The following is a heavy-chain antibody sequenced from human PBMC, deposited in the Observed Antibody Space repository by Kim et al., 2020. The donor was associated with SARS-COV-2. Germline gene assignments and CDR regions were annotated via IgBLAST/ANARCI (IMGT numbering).Heavy chain of an antibody. J-gene: IGHJ5*01. CDR1: GFTFDNAG. D-gene: IGHD7-27*01. CDR2: IIRKSDGGAT. Sequence: GGSLRLSCAASGFTFDNAGMSWVRQAPGKGLEWVARIIRKSDGGATDYAASVKGDFTISRDDSKNMVYLQMNSLTTEDTGDYYCTRDRLGRWDS. CDR3: TRDRLGRWDS. V-gene: IGHV3-15*01.